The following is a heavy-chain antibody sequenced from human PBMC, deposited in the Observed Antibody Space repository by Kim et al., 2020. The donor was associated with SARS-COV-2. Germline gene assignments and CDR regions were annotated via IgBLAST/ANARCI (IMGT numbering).Heavy chain of an antibody. CDR1: GGSISSSSYY. CDR2: IYYTGST. V-gene: IGHV4-39*06. J-gene: IGHJ4*02. CDR3: ARVPPSSWYSFVFDY. Sequence: SETLSLTCAVSGGSISSSSYYWVCMRQRPGMGREWIGSIYYTGSTYYNPSLKRRVTISVATSKNQFTLKLSSVTAADTAVYYCARVPPSSWYSFVFDYWGQRTLVTVSS. D-gene: IGHD6-13*01.